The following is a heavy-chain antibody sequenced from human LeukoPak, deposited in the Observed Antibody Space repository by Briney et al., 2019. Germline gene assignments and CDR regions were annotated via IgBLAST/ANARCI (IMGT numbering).Heavy chain of an antibody. Sequence: PSETLSLTCTVSGYSISSGYYWGWIRQPPGKGLEWIGNIYPSGTTYYNPSLKTRVTISVDTSKNQFSLKLSSVTAADTAVYYCARRAGAYSHPYDYWGQGTLVTVSS. CDR1: GYSISSGYY. D-gene: IGHD4/OR15-4a*01. CDR3: ARRAGAYSHPYDY. CDR2: IYPSGTT. V-gene: IGHV4-38-2*02. J-gene: IGHJ4*02.